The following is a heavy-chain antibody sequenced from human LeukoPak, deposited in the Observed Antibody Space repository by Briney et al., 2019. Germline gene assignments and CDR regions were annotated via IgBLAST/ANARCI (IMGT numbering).Heavy chain of an antibody. CDR2: FFYGGTT. D-gene: IGHD5-12*01. CDR1: GGSISSYY. V-gene: IGHV4-59*01. Sequence: SETLSLTCTVSGGSISSYYWSWIRQPPGKGLEWIGIFFYGGTTSYNPSLKSRVTISIDTSKNQFSLKLSSVTAADTAVYYCARFGAYGHLGYYFDYWGQGTLVTVSS. CDR3: ARFGAYGHLGYYFDY. J-gene: IGHJ4*02.